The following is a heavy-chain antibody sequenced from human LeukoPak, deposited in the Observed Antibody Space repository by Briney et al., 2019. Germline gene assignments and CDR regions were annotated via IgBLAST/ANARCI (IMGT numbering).Heavy chain of an antibody. CDR2: IYHSGST. D-gene: IGHD6-6*01. Sequence: SSQTLSLTCAVSGGSISSGGYSWSWIRQPPGKGLEWIGYIYHSGSTYYNPSLKSRVTISVDTSKNQFSLKLSSVTAADTAVYYCARDVSPMGYSSSSGGFDYWGQGTLVTVSS. CDR3: ARDVSPMGYSSSSGGFDY. CDR1: GGSISSGGYS. V-gene: IGHV4-30-2*05. J-gene: IGHJ4*02.